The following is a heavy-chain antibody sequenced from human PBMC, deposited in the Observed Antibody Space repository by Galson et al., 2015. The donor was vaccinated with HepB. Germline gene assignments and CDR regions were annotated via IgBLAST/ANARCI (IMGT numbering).Heavy chain of an antibody. CDR3: ASCIVGAREYGMDV. V-gene: IGHV3-21*01. D-gene: IGHD1-26*01. CDR2: ISSSSSYI. J-gene: IGHJ6*02. Sequence: SLRLSCAASGFTFSSYSMNWVRQAPGKGLEWVSSISSSSSYIYYADSVKGRFTISRDNAKNSLYLQMNSLRAEDTAVYYCASCIVGAREYGMDVWGQGTTVTVSS. CDR1: GFTFSSYS.